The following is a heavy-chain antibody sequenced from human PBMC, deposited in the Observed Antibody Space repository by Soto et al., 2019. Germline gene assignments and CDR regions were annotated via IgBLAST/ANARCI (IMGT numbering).Heavy chain of an antibody. J-gene: IGHJ6*02. Sequence: SETLSLTCTVSGGSISSSSYYWGWIRQPPGKGLEWIGSIYYSGSTYYNPSLKSRVTISVDTSKNQFSLKLSSVTAADTAVYYCARHPFYNPSQYYYGMDVWGQGTTVTVSS. CDR1: GGSISSSSYY. CDR3: ARHPFYNPSQYYYGMDV. D-gene: IGHD1-1*01. V-gene: IGHV4-39*01. CDR2: IYYSGST.